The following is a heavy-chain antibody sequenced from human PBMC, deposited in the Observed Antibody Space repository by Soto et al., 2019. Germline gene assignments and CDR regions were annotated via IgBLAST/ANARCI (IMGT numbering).Heavy chain of an antibody. CDR3: ARERGYSYGRNFDY. Sequence: ASVKVSCKASGYTFTSYDINWVRQAAGQGLEWMGWMNPNSGNTGYAQKFQGRITMTRDTSISTAYMEVRSLRSDDTAVYYCARERGYSYGRNFDYWGQGTLVTVSS. D-gene: IGHD5-18*01. J-gene: IGHJ4*02. CDR2: MNPNSGNT. V-gene: IGHV1-8*01. CDR1: GYTFTSYD.